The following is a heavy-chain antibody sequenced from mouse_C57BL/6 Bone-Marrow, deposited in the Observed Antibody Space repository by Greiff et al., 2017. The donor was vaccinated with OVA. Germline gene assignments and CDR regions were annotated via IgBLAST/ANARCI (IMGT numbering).Heavy chain of an antibody. V-gene: IGHV3-6*01. D-gene: IGHD2-2*01. CDR1: GYSITSGYY. J-gene: IGHJ3*01. CDR2: ISYDGSN. Sequence: EVKLLESGPGLVKPSQSLSLTCSVTGYSITSGYYWNWIRQFPGNKLEWMGYISYDGSNNYNPSLKNRISITRDTSKNQFFLKLNSVTTEDTATYYCASMVTTRGLAYWGQGTLVTVSA. CDR3: ASMVTTRGLAY.